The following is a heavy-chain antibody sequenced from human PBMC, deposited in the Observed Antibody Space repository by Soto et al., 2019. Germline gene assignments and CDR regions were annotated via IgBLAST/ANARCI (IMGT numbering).Heavy chain of an antibody. CDR3: AKDHGYSSFCVDY. Sequence: QVQLVESGGGVVQPGRSLRLSCAASGFTFSSNGMHWVRQAPGKGLEWVAVISYDGSNKYQADSVKGRFTISRDNSKNPLYLPMNSLRAEDTAVYYCAKDHGYSSFCVDYWGQGTLVTVSS. V-gene: IGHV3-30*18. CDR2: ISYDGSNK. CDR1: GFTFSSNG. D-gene: IGHD6-19*01. J-gene: IGHJ4*02.